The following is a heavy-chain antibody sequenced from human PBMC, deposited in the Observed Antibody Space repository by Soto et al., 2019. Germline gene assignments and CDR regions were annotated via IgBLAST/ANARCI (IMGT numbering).Heavy chain of an antibody. D-gene: IGHD2-2*01. CDR3: ASLCPRYRSSTSCCRSIVY. J-gene: IGHJ4*02. Sequence: QVQLQESGPGLVKPSQTLSLTCTVSGGSISSGGYYWSWIRQHPGKGLEWIGYIYYSGSTYYNPSLKSRVTISVDTSKNQFSLKLSSVTAADTAVYYCASLCPRYRSSTSCCRSIVYWGQGTLVTVSS. CDR2: IYYSGST. CDR1: GGSISSGGYY. V-gene: IGHV4-31*03.